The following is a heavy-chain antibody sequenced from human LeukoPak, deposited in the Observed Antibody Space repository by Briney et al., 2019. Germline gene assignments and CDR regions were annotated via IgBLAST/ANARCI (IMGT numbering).Heavy chain of an antibody. CDR1: GFTVSSKY. J-gene: IGHJ4*02. V-gene: IGHV3-23*01. CDR3: AKERLDYYDSSGIFDY. D-gene: IGHD3-22*01. CDR2: ISGSGGST. Sequence: GGSLRLSCVASGFTVSSKYMSWVRQAPGKGLEWVSAISGSGGSTYYADSVKGRFTISRDNSKNTLYLQMNSLRAEDTAVYYCAKERLDYYDSSGIFDYWGQGTLVTVSS.